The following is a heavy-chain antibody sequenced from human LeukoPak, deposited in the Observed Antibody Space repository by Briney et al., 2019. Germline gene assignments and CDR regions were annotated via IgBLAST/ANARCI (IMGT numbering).Heavy chain of an antibody. Sequence: ASVKVSCKASGYTFTGYYMHWVRQAPGQRLYLIGRINPNSGGTNYAQKFQGRVTMTRDTSIRTAYMVLSRLRSDDTAVYYCVIFKQKTAYELLTGHAQVGGYWGQGTLVTVSS. J-gene: IGHJ4*02. V-gene: IGHV1-2*02. CDR1: GYTFTGYY. D-gene: IGHD3-9*01. CDR3: VIFKQKTAYELLTGHAQVGGY. CDR2: INPNSGGT.